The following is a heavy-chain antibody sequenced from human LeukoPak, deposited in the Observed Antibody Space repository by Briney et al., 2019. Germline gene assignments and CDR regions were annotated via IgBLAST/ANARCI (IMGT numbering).Heavy chain of an antibody. CDR3: AKPPTAYDDGWHTYFFAY. D-gene: IGHD3-16*01. CDR1: GFTFSNYA. J-gene: IGHJ4*02. CDR2: ISGNGGST. V-gene: IGHV3-23*01. Sequence: GGSLRLSCVVSGFTFSNYAMNWVRQAPGKGLEWVSSISGNGGSTNYADSVKGRFIVSRDNSKNTLYLQMNSLRADDTAVYYCAKPPTAYDDGWHTYFFAYWGQGTQVTVSS.